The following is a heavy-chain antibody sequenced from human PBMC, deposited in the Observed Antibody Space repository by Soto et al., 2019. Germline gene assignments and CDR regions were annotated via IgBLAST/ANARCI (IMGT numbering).Heavy chain of an antibody. J-gene: IGHJ5*02. CDR3: AHRPGTGTTRNWFDP. Sequence: QITLKESGPTLVKPTQTLTLTCSFSGFSLSTTGLGVGWIRQPPGKALEWLALIYWNDDKRYSPSLKSRLTITKDTSKNQVVLTMTNMDPVETATYYCAHRPGTGTTRNWFDPWGQGTLVTVSS. CDR2: IYWNDDK. V-gene: IGHV2-5*01. D-gene: IGHD1-7*01. CDR1: GFSLSTTGLG.